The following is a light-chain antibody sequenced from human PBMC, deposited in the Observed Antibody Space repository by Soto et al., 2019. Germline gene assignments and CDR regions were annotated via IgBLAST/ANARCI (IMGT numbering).Light chain of an antibody. CDR2: GAS. Sequence: EIVLTQSPGTLSLSPGERATLSCRASQSVSSSYLAWYQQKPGQAPRHLIYGASSRATGIPNRFSGSGSGTDFTLTISRLEPEDFAVYYCQQYGSSPLWTFGQGPKVEIK. CDR1: QSVSSSY. J-gene: IGKJ1*01. CDR3: QQYGSSPLWT. V-gene: IGKV3-20*01.